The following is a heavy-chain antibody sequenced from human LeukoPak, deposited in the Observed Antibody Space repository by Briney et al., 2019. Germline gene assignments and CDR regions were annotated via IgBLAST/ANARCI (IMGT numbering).Heavy chain of an antibody. CDR3: AKDRAMATILWDY. CDR2: ISYDGSNK. D-gene: IGHD5-24*01. V-gene: IGHV3-30*04. Sequence: GGSLRLSCAASGFTFSSYAMHWVRQAPGKGLEWVAVISYDGSNKYYTDSVKGRFTISRDNSKNTLYLQMNSLRAEDTAVYYCAKDRAMATILWDYWGQGTLVTVSS. J-gene: IGHJ4*02. CDR1: GFTFSSYA.